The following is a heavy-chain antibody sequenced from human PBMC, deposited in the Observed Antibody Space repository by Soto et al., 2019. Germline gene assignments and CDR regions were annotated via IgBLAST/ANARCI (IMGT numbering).Heavy chain of an antibody. J-gene: IGHJ4*02. V-gene: IGHV3-23*01. CDR3: AKMIVVVITTTCFDY. CDR2: ISGSGGST. D-gene: IGHD3-22*01. Sequence: GSLRLSCAASGFTFSSYAMSWVRQAPGKGLEWVSAISGSGGSTYYADSVKGRFTISRDNSKNTLYLQMNSLRAEDTAVYYCAKMIVVVITTTCFDYWGQGTLVTVSS. CDR1: GFTFSSYA.